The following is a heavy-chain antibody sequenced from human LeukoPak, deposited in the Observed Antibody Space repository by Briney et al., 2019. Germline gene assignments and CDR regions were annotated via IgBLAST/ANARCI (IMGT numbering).Heavy chain of an antibody. D-gene: IGHD2-8*01. CDR3: AIHTNVDISSFMDV. Sequence: PSETLSLTCTVSGDSFSAYYWSWIRQPPGRGLEWIGCIYSSGNTNYNPSLKSRVTISVGTSKKQHSLKLTSVTAADTAVYYCAIHTNVDISSFMDVWGKGTTVTVSS. CDR2: IYSSGNT. V-gene: IGHV4-4*09. J-gene: IGHJ6*03. CDR1: GDSFSAYY.